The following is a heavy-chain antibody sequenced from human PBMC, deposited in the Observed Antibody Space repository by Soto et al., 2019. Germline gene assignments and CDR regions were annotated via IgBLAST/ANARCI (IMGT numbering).Heavy chain of an antibody. CDR3: VRSCTGGSCSAY. V-gene: IGHV1-18*04. CDR2: FSVYNGNT. Sequence: ASVKVSCKASGNPFISYAISWVRQAPGQGLEWMGRFSVYNGNTIYAQKFHDRLTVTTDTSTTTAYMELRSLTSDDTAVYYCVRSCTGGSCSAYWGQGTLVTVSS. D-gene: IGHD2-15*01. CDR1: GNPFISYA. J-gene: IGHJ4*02.